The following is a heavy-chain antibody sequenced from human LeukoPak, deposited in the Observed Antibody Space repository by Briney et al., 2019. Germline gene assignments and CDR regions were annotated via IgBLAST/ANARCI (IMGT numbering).Heavy chain of an antibody. CDR2: IGYDGSNK. CDR3: ASESSDIVVVPAGADGTDYYYYYGMDV. D-gene: IGHD2-2*01. CDR1: GFTFSSYG. J-gene: IGHJ6*04. Sequence: GRSLRLSCAASGFTFSSYGMHWVRQAPGKGLEWVAVIGYDGSNKYYADSVKGRFTISRDNSKNTLYLQMNSLRAEDTAVHYCASESSDIVVVPAGADGTDYYYYYGMDVWGKGTTVTVSS. V-gene: IGHV3-33*01.